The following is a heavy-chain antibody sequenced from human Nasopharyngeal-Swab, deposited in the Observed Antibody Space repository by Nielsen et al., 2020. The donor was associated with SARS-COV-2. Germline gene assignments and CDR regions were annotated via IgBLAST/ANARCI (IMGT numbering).Heavy chain of an antibody. V-gene: IGHV1-69*06. CDR2: IIPIFGTA. J-gene: IGHJ6*03. Sequence: WVRQAPGQGLEWMGGIIPIFGTANYAQKFRGRVTITADKSTSTAYMELSSLRSEDTAVYYCATQDGYNYYYYYMDVWGKGTTVTVSS. D-gene: IGHD5-24*01. CDR3: ATQDGYNYYYYYMDV.